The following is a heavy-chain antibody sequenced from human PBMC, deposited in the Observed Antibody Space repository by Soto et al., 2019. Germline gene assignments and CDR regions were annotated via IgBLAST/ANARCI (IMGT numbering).Heavy chain of an antibody. Sequence: EVQILESGGGLVQPGGSLRLSCAASGFTFSTYGLTWVRQAPGKGLEWVSLINGDGAGTCYADSVKGRFTISRDNSKNTLYLQMNSLRAEDTAVYYCAARNFEYWGQGTLVTVSS. CDR1: GFTFSTYG. V-gene: IGHV3-23*01. J-gene: IGHJ4*02. CDR3: AARNFEY. CDR2: INGDGAGT.